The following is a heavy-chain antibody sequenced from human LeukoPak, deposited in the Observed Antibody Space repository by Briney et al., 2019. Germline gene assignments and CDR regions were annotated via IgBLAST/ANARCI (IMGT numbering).Heavy chain of an antibody. D-gene: IGHD3-22*01. J-gene: IGHJ4*02. CDR3: ARGYDTAGYFSY. CDR1: GYKFTHYT. CDR2: IDTNAGNP. V-gene: IGHV7-4-1*02. Sequence: GASVKVSCKATGYKFTHYTLNWVRKDPGEGHEWMGWIDTNAGNPTYTQGFIGRFGFALDTSVTTAYLQISSLKAEDTAVYYCARGYDTAGYFSYWGQGALVAVSS.